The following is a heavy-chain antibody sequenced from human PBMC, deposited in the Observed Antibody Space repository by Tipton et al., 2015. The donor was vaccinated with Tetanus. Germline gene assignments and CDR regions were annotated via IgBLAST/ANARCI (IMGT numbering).Heavy chain of an antibody. D-gene: IGHD6-6*01. Sequence: SLRLSCEASGFTFKNHGMHWVRQAPGKGLEWVSYISSSGSTIYYADSVKGRFTISRDNAKNSLSLQVNSLRAEDTAVYYCARVWGRGQLVTKPNWYFDLWGRGTLVTVSS. CDR1: GFTFKNHG. J-gene: IGHJ2*01. V-gene: IGHV3-48*04. CDR2: ISSSGSTI. CDR3: ARVWGRGQLVTKPNWYFDL.